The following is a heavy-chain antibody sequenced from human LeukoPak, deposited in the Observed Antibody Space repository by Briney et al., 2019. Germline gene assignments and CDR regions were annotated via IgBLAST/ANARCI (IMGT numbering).Heavy chain of an antibody. Sequence: ASVKVSCKASGYTFTSYGISWVRQAPGQGLEWMGWISAYNGNTNYAQKLQGRVTMTTDTSTSTAYMELRSLRSDDTAVYYCARDRVGYCSGGSCVGGYFQHWGQGTLVTVSS. J-gene: IGHJ1*01. CDR3: ARDRVGYCSGGSCVGGYFQH. CDR1: GYTFTSYG. V-gene: IGHV1-18*01. CDR2: ISAYNGNT. D-gene: IGHD2-15*01.